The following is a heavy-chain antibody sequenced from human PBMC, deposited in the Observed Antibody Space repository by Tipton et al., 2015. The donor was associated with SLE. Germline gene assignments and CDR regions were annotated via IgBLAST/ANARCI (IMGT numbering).Heavy chain of an antibody. J-gene: IGHJ4*02. D-gene: IGHD4-17*01. CDR2: IYTSGST. CDR3: ARSSPYLKYGDPMFFFVY. V-gene: IGHV4-61*02. Sequence: LSLTCPVSVGSISSGSYYWSWIRQPAGKGLEWIGRIYTSGSTNYNPSLKSRVTISVDTSKNQFSLKLSSVTAADTAVYYCARSSPYLKYGDPMFFFVYWGPGTLVTVSS. CDR1: VGSISSGSYY.